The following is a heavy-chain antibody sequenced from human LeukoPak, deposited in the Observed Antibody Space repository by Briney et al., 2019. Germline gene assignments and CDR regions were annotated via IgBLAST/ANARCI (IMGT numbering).Heavy chain of an antibody. V-gene: IGHV3-48*02. D-gene: IGHD2/OR15-2a*01. Sequence: PGGSLRRSWAASGFTFSSYSMNRVRQAPGKGLEWVSSISSSSSTIFYADSVKGRFTISRDSAKNSLFLQMNSLRDEDTAVYYCAREYFYAFDYWGQGTLVTVSS. CDR1: GFTFSSYS. CDR2: ISSSSSTI. CDR3: AREYFYAFDY. J-gene: IGHJ4*02.